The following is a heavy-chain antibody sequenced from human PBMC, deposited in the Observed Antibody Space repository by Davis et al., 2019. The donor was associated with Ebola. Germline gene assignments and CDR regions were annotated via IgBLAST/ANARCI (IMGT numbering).Heavy chain of an antibody. Sequence: PGGSLRLSCAASGFTFRRYAMSWVRQAPGKGLEWVSAITGSGGTPYYADSVKGRFTISRDNSKNTLYLQMSNLRAEDTAVYYCARNDDFWSPYGMDVWGQGTTVIVSS. D-gene: IGHD3-3*01. V-gene: IGHV3-23*01. CDR3: ARNDDFWSPYGMDV. J-gene: IGHJ6*02. CDR2: ITGSGGTP. CDR1: GFTFRRYA.